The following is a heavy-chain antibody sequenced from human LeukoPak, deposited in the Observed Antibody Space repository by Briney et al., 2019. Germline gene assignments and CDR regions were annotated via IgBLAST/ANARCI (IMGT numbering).Heavy chain of an antibody. CDR3: ASGGWFGELLL. Sequence: GGSLRLSCAASGFTFSSYAMHWVRQAPGKGLEWVAVISYDGSNKYYADSVKGRFTISRDNSKNTLYLQMNSLRAEDTAVYYCASGGWFGELLLWGQGTLVTVSS. CDR2: ISYDGSNK. CDR1: GFTFSSYA. J-gene: IGHJ4*02. V-gene: IGHV3-30-3*01. D-gene: IGHD3-10*01.